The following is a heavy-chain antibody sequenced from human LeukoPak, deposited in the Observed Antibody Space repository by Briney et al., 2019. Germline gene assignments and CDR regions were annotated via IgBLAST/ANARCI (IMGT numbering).Heavy chain of an antibody. V-gene: IGHV3-30-3*01. D-gene: IGHD1-1*01. CDR2: ISYDGSNK. CDR1: GFTFSSYA. Sequence: GRSLRLSCAASGFTFSSYAMHWVRQAPGKGLEWVVVISYDGSNKYYADSVKGRFTISRDNSKNTLYLQMNSLRAEDTAVYYCARTLSSWKYYFDYWGQGTLVTVSS. J-gene: IGHJ4*02. CDR3: ARTLSSWKYYFDY.